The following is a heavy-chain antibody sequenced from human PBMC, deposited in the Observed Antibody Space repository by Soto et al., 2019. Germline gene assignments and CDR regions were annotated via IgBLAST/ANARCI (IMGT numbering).Heavy chain of an antibody. Sequence: QVQLVESGGGVVQPGRSLRLSCAASGFTFRNYPMHWVRQAPGKGLEWVSVISEDGVNRFYADSVKGRFAISRDNSKNTLYLQVNSLRVEDTAVYYCVRESPHFDYWGQGTLVTVSS. CDR3: VRESPHFDY. J-gene: IGHJ4*02. V-gene: IGHV3-30*09. CDR2: ISEDGVNR. CDR1: GFTFRNYP.